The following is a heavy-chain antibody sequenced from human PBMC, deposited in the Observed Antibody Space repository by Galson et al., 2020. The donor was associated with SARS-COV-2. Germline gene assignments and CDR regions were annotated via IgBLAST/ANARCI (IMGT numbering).Heavy chain of an antibody. CDR3: ARHTVGYYYYYYYMDV. J-gene: IGHJ6*03. Sequence: SETMSLTCTVPGGSISSYYWSWIRQPPGKGLEWIGHIHYSGSTNYNPSLKSRVTISVDTSKNQFSLKLSSVTAADTAVYYCARHTVGYYYYYYYMDVWGKGTTVTVSS. D-gene: IGHD4-17*01. CDR1: GGSISSYY. V-gene: IGHV4-59*08. CDR2: IHYSGST.